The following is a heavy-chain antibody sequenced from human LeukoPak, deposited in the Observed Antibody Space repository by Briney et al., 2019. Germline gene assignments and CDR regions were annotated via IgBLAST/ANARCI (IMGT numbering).Heavy chain of an antibody. J-gene: IGHJ4*02. CDR1: GGTFSSYA. CDR3: TQYSSSRLLGFDY. D-gene: IGHD6-13*01. V-gene: IGHV1-69*04. Sequence: SVKVSCKASGGTFSSYAISWVRQAPGQGLEWMGRIIPILGIANYAQKFQGSVTITADKSTSTAYMELSSLRSEDTAVYYCTQYSSSRLLGFDYWGQGTLVTVS. CDR2: IIPILGIA.